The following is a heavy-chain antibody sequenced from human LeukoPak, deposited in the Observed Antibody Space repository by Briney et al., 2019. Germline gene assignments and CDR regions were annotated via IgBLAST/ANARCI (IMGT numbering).Heavy chain of an antibody. J-gene: IGHJ6*02. CDR1: GGSISSYY. D-gene: IGHD3-3*01. CDR3: ARFLEWFDYYYGMDV. CDR2: IYYSGST. Sequence: SETLSLTCTVSGGSISSYYRSWIRQPPGKGLEWIGYIYYSGSTNYNPSLKSRVTISVDTSKNQFSLKLSSVTAADTAVYYCARFLEWFDYYYGMDVWGQGTTVTVSS. V-gene: IGHV4-59*01.